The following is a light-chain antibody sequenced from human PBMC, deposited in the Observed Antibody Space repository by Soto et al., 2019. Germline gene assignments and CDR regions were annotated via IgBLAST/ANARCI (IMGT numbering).Light chain of an antibody. CDR3: AAWDGSLNNVL. CDR1: GSSIGTNT. CDR2: GNN. V-gene: IGLV1-44*01. Sequence: QSVLTQPPSASGTPGPRVTISCSGSGSSIGTNTVNWYRQLPGTAPKLLFYGNNQRPSGVPDRFSGSKSGTSASLAISGLQSEDEADYYCAAWDGSLNNVLFGGGTKLTVL. J-gene: IGLJ2*01.